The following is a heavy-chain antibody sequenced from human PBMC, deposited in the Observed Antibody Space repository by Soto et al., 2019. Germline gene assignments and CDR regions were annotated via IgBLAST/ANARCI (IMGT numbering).Heavy chain of an antibody. CDR2: ISDTGRTI. D-gene: IGHD3-16*02. CDR1: GVDFRVSY. CDR3: AGFKEGKIVGLRWLDP. J-gene: IGHJ5*02. Sequence: PGGSLRLSCVGSGVDFRVSYMNWTRHAPGKGLEWISYISDTGRTIHYADSVKGRFVISRDNSRDSLYLQMNDLRADDTAIYYCAGFKEGKIVGLRWLDPWGQGTRVTVSS. V-gene: IGHV3-11*01.